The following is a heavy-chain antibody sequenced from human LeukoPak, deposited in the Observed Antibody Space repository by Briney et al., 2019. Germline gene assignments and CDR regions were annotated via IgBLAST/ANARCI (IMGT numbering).Heavy chain of an antibody. CDR1: GFTFSSYS. J-gene: IGHJ6*03. Sequence: PGGSLRLSCAASGFTFSSYSMNWARQAPGKGLKWVSSISTSSSYIYYADSVKGRFTISRDNAKNSLYLQMNSLRAEDTAVYYCARAPYGDYVHYYYYYMDVWGKGTTVTVSS. D-gene: IGHD4-17*01. CDR3: ARAPYGDYVHYYYYYMDV. V-gene: IGHV3-21*01. CDR2: ISTSSSYI.